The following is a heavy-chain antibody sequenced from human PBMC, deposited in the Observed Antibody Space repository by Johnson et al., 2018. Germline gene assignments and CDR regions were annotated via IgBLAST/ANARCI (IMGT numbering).Heavy chain of an antibody. J-gene: IGHJ3*01. D-gene: IGHD3-10*01. V-gene: IGHV4-30-2*01. Sequence: QVQLQESGSRLVNPSQTLSLTCAVSGGSINTGSGGFSWGWIRQPPGKGLEWLGYIYTNGVTYYNPSLKSRVTISVDSPQNHFSLKMRPVSAADTAIYYCARGYYYPTRGYGAAYDVGGQGRMFTVSS. CDR3: ARGYYYPTRGYGAAYDV. CDR2: IYTNGVT. CDR1: GGSINTGSGGFS.